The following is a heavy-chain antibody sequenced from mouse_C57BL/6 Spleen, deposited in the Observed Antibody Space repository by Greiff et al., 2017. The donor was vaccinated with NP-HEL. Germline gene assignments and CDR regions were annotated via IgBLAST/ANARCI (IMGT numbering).Heavy chain of an antibody. CDR3: ARWGNPYYYAMDY. J-gene: IGHJ4*01. Sequence: EVKLMESGGGLVQPGGSLSLSCAASGFTFTAYYMSWVRQPPGKALEWLGFIRNKANGYTTAYSASVKGRFTISRANSQSILYLQMHALRAEDSATYYCARWGNPYYYAMDYWGQGTSVTVSS. CDR1: GFTFTAYY. CDR2: IRNKANGYTT. V-gene: IGHV7-3*01. D-gene: IGHD2-1*01.